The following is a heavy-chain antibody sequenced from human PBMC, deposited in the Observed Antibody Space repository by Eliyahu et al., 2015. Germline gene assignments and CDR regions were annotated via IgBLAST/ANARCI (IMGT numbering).Heavy chain of an antibody. Sequence: QLQLQESGPGLVKASETLSXTCSVSXDXINXXTYXXGWVRQPPGKGLEWIASISYSGNTYYNLTLKSRVTISADTSKNQFSLKLTSVTAADTGVYYCARHEYSGSYGLFDPWGQGTLATVSS. D-gene: IGHD1-26*01. CDR3: ARHEYSGSYGLFDP. CDR2: ISYSGNT. CDR1: XDXINXXTYX. J-gene: IGHJ5*02. V-gene: IGHV4-39*01.